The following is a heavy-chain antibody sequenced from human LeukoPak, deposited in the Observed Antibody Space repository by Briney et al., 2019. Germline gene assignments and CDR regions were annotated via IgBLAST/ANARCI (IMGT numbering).Heavy chain of an antibody. CDR1: GGSISSYY. V-gene: IGHV4-34*01. Sequence: PSETLSLTCTVSGGSISSYYWSWIRQPPGKGLEWIGEINHSGSTSYNPSLKSRVTISVDTSKNQLSLKLSSVTAADTAVYYCASLDKYSSSSNYWGQGTLVTVSS. D-gene: IGHD6-6*01. J-gene: IGHJ4*02. CDR2: INHSGST. CDR3: ASLDKYSSSSNY.